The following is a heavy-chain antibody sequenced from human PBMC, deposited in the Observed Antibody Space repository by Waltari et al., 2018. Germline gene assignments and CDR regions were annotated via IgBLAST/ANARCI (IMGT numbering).Heavy chain of an antibody. CDR2: IHNSGRA. CDR1: DGSLTGYY. Sequence: HVQLQQWGIGLLNPSETLSLTCAVYDGSLTGYYWSWIRQSPGKGLELIGEIHNSGRANYNPSLESLLSISVDTANNQFSLRLGFVTAADTAMYYCAREGDDNSDYFRYYFDYWGQGTLVTVSS. CDR3: AREGDDNSDYFRYYFDY. V-gene: IGHV4-34*01. J-gene: IGHJ4*02. D-gene: IGHD3-22*01.